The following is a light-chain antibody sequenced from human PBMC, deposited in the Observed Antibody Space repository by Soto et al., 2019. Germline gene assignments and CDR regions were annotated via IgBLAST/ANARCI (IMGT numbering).Light chain of an antibody. Sequence: DIVPTQSLFSLPVTYGEAASLSCRFRKTLLHSNGYNYLDWYLQKPGQSPQLRIYLGSNRASGVPDRFNVSGSGTDFTLKISSVEAEEVGVYDGMQGTHWPIPFCQWTRLEIK. V-gene: IGKV2-28*01. CDR3: MQGTHWPIP. J-gene: IGKJ5*01. CDR2: LGS. CDR1: KTLLHSNGYNY.